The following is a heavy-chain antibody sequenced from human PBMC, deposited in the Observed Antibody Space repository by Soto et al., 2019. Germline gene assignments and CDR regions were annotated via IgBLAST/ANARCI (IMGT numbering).Heavy chain of an antibody. CDR3: ASVPGYSSSWFDY. CDR2: ISSSSSTI. CDR1: GFTFSSYS. D-gene: IGHD6-13*01. J-gene: IGHJ4*02. Sequence: GGSLRLSCAASGFTFSSYSMNWVRQAPGKGLEWVSYISSSSSTIYYADSVKGRFTISRDNAKNSLYLQMNSLRAEDTAVYYCASVPGYSSSWFDYWGQGTLVTVSS. V-gene: IGHV3-48*01.